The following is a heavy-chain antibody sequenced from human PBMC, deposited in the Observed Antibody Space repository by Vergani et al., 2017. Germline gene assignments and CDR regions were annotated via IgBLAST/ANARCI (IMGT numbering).Heavy chain of an antibody. CDR3: ATGGYCSGGSCYGDDY. D-gene: IGHD2-15*01. V-gene: IGHV1-24*01. CDR1: GYTLTELS. J-gene: IGHJ4*02. CDR2: FDPEDGET. Sequence: QVQLVQSGAEVKKPGASVKVSCKVSGYTLTELSMHWVRQAPGKGLEWMGGFDPEDGETIYAQKFQGRVTMTEDTATDTAYMELSSLRSEDTAVYYCATGGYCSGGSCYGDDYWGQGTLVTVSS.